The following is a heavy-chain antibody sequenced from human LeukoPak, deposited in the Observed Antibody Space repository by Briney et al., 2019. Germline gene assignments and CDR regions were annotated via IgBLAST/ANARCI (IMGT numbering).Heavy chain of an antibody. CDR3: ARGTPVDTASF. CDR1: GYTFTSYY. Sequence: ASVKVSCKASGYTFTSYYMHWVRQAPGQGLEWMGWMNPNSGNTGYAQKFQGRVTMTRNTSISTAYMELSSLRSEDTAVYYCARGTPVDTASFWGQGTLVTVSS. D-gene: IGHD5-18*01. CDR2: MNPNSGNT. V-gene: IGHV1-8*02. J-gene: IGHJ4*02.